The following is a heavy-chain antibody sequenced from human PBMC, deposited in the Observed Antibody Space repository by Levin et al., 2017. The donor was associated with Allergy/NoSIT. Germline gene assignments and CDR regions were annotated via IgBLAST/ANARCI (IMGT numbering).Heavy chain of an antibody. V-gene: IGHV3-15*01. D-gene: IGHD1-26*01. CDR1: GFTFSNAW. J-gene: IGHJ3*02. CDR3: TTDVGWVSGSYRLDAFDI. Sequence: GESLKISCAASGFTFSNAWMSWVRQAPGKGLEWVGRIKSKTDGGTTDYAAPVKGRFTISRDDSKNTLYLQMNSLKTEDTAVYYCTTDVGWVSGSYRLDAFDIWGQGTMVTVSS. CDR2: IKSKTDGGTT.